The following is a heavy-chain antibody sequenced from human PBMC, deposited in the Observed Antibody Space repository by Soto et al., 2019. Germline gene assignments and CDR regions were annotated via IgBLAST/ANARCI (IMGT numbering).Heavy chain of an antibody. CDR1: GCSISYNSYY. Sequence: SETLALTCSVSGCSISYNSYYWGWIRQPPGKGLEWVGGIFYTGTTYYSPSLKDRVTISVDTSKNSFSLNLTSVTAADTAFYFCARLVVVAPVANAWGQGAQVTVSS. CDR3: ARLVVVAPVANA. D-gene: IGHD2-21*01. CDR2: IFYTGTT. J-gene: IGHJ5*02. V-gene: IGHV4-39*02.